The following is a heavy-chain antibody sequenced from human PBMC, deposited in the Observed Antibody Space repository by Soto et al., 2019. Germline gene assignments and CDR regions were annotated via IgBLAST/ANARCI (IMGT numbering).Heavy chain of an antibody. J-gene: IGHJ4*02. V-gene: IGHV3-30*18. CDR1: GFIFSNYG. CDR3: AKDRRVTSYVSSGLDF. CDR2: ISSDGNKV. Sequence: QVQLVESGGAVVQPGRSLRLSCTASGFIFSNYGMHWVRQAPGKGLEWVALISSDGNKVYYADSVKGRFTISRDNSKNTLYVQMSSLRVDDTAVYYCAKDRRVTSYVSSGLDFWGQGTLVTVSS. D-gene: IGHD3-22*01.